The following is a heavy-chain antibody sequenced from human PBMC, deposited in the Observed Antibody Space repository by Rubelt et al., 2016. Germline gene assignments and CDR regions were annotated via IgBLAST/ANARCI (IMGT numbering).Heavy chain of an antibody. D-gene: IGHD5-24*01. CDR2: IYSGWGA. Sequence: QLQLQLSGPRLVKPSETLSLTCTVTGGSISSTAYYWGWVRQPPGKGLEWIGSIYSGWGADCNPSLKSRVTISVDTSNHQFSLKLSSGTAADTAVYYCRRDGYHNGGYYFDYWGQGTPVTVSS. CDR3: RRDGYHNGGYYFDY. CDR1: GGSISSTAYY. V-gene: IGHV4-39*01. J-gene: IGHJ4*02.